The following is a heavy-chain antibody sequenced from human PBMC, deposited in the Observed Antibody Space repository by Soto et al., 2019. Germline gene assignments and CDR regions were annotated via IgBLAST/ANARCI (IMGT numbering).Heavy chain of an antibody. CDR2: INHSGST. J-gene: IGHJ5*02. V-gene: IGHV4-34*01. Sequence: PSETLSLTCTVSGGSISSYYWSWIRQPPGKRLEWIGEINHSGSTNYNPSLKSRVTISVDTSKNQFSLKLSSVTAADTAVYYCAAPYCSSTSCYLHNWFDPWGQGTLVTVS. D-gene: IGHD2-2*01. CDR1: GGSISSYY. CDR3: AAPYCSSTSCYLHNWFDP.